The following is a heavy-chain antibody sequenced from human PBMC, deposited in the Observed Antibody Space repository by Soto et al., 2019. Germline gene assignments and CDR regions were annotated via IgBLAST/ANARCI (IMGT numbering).Heavy chain of an antibody. CDR2: INAGYGNT. CDR1: GYTFSSYA. V-gene: IGHV1-3*05. Sequence: QVQLVQSGAEEKKPGASVRVSCTASGYTFSSYAIHWVRQAPGQRLEWMGWINAGYGNTKYSQKFQGRLTITRDTSASTVYMELSSLRSEDTAVHYCARIVYDSSGYNRYFDYWGQGTLVTVSS. J-gene: IGHJ4*02. D-gene: IGHD3-22*01. CDR3: ARIVYDSSGYNRYFDY.